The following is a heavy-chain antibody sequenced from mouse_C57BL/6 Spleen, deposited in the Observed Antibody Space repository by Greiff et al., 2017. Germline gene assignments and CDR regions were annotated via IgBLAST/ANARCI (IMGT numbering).Heavy chain of an antibody. CDR3: TRGTTVVARARDY. V-gene: IGHV1-15*01. D-gene: IGHD1-1*01. Sequence: QVHVKQSGAELVRPGASVTLSCKASGYTFTDYEMHWVKQTPVHGLEWIGAIDPETGGTAYNQKFKGKAILTADKSSSTAYMELRSLTSEDSAVYYCTRGTTVVARARDYWGQGTSATVSS. J-gene: IGHJ4*01. CDR1: GYTFTDYE. CDR2: IDPETGGT.